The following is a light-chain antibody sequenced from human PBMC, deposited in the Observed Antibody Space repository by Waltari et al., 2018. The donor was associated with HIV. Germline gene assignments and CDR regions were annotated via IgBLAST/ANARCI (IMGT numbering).Light chain of an antibody. CDR1: QG. CDR3: QQANSFPLT. CDR2: AAS. V-gene: IGKV1-12*01. Sequence: DIQMTQSPSSVSASVGDRVTITCRASQGRAPKLLIYAASTLPRGVPSRFSGSGSGTDFTLTISSLQPEDFATYYCQQANSFPLTFGGGTNVEMK. J-gene: IGKJ4*01.